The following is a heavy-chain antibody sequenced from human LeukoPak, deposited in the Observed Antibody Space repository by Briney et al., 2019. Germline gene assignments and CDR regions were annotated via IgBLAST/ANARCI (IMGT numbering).Heavy chain of an antibody. V-gene: IGHV3-15*01. D-gene: IGHD1-26*01. Sequence: GGSLRLSCAASGFTFTTYWMSWVRQAPGKGLEWVGHIKSKTDGGTTDYAAPVQGRFTISRDDSKNTLYLQMNSLKAEDTAVYYCTTDEWAWGQGTLVTVSS. CDR2: IKSKTDGGTT. CDR3: TTDEWA. CDR1: GFTFTTYW. J-gene: IGHJ4*02.